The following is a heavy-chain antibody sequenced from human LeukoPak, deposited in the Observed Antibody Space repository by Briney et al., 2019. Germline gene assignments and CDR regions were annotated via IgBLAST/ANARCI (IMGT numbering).Heavy chain of an antibody. CDR1: GYTFTSYD. D-gene: IGHD6-13*01. CDR2: MNPNSGNT. J-gene: IGHJ5*02. V-gene: IGHV1-8*01. Sequence: ASVKVSCKASGYTFTSYDINWVRQATGQGLEWMGWMNPNSGNTGYAQKFQGRVTMTRNTSISTAYMELSSLRSEDTAVYYCARRPPCWYRFDPLGPGTLVTVSS. CDR3: ARRPPCWYRFDP.